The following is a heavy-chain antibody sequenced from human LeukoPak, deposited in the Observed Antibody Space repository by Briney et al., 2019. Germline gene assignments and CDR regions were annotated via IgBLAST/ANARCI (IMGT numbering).Heavy chain of an antibody. CDR2: ISSSGSTI. J-gene: IGHJ4*02. CDR1: GFTFSDYY. Sequence: GGSLRLSCAASGFTFSDYYMSWIRQAPGKGLEWVSDISSSGSTIYYADSVKGRFTISRDNAKNSLYLQMNSLRAEDTAVYYCAREVDTAMVDYWGQGTLVTVSS. V-gene: IGHV3-11*01. CDR3: AREVDTAMVDY. D-gene: IGHD5-18*01.